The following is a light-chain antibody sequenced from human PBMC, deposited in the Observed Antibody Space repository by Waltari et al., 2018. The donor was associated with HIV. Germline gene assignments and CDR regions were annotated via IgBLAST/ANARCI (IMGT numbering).Light chain of an antibody. CDR2: LGS. J-gene: IGKJ3*01. Sequence: DIVMTQSPLSLPVTPGEPASTSRMSSQSLLHSNGYNYLDWYLQKPGQSPQLLIYLGSNRGSGVPDRFSGSGSGTDFTLKISRVEAEDVVIYFCMQSLQTPFTLGPGTKVDIK. CDR3: MQSLQTPFT. CDR1: QSLLHSNGYNY. V-gene: IGKV2-28*01.